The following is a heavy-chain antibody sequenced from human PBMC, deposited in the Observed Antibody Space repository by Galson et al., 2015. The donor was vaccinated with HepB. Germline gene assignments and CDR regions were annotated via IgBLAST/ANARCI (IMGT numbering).Heavy chain of an antibody. CDR3: ARQREQWLADSLFYY. Sequence: QSGAEVKKPGESLRISCKGSGYSFTSYWISWVRQMPGKGLEWMGRIDPSDSYTNYSPSFQGQVTISADKSISTAYLQWSSLKASDTAMYYCARQREQWLADSLFYYWGQGTLVTVSS. V-gene: IGHV5-10-1*04. J-gene: IGHJ4*02. CDR1: GYSFTSYW. CDR2: IDPSDSYT. D-gene: IGHD6-19*01.